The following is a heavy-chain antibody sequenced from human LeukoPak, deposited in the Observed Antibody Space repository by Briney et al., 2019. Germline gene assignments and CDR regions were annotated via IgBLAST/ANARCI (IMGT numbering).Heavy chain of an antibody. Sequence: GASVKVSCKASGGTFSSYAISWVRQAPGQGLEWMGGIIPIFGTANYAQKFQCRVTITADESTSTAYMELSSLRSEDTAVYYCARVGRNIELYYYYMDVWGKGTTVTVSS. CDR2: IIPIFGTA. D-gene: IGHD1/OR15-1a*01. J-gene: IGHJ6*03. CDR1: GGTFSSYA. CDR3: ARVGRNIELYYYYMDV. V-gene: IGHV1-69*13.